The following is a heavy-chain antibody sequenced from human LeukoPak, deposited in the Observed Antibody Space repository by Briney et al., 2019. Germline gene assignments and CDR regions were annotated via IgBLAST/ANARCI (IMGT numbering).Heavy chain of an antibody. D-gene: IGHD3-9*01. CDR2: IYSGGST. V-gene: IGHV3-66*01. CDR3: ARSPFMTGHFDY. J-gene: IGHJ4*02. Sequence: EGSLRLSCAASGFTVSSNYMSWARQAPGKGLEWVSVIYSGGSTYYADSVKGRFTISRDNSKNTLYLQMNSLRAEDTAVYYCARSPFMTGHFDYWGQGTLVTVTS. CDR1: GFTVSSNY.